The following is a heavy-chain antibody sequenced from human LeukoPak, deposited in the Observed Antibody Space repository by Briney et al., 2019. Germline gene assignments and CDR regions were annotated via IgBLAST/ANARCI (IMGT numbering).Heavy chain of an antibody. V-gene: IGHV1-2*02. D-gene: IGHD6-19*01. J-gene: IGHJ2*01. CDR1: GYTFTGYY. CDR2: INPNSGGT. Sequence: ASVKVSCKASGYTFTGYYMHWVRQAPGQGLEWMGWINPNSGGTNYAQKFQGRVTMTRDTSISTAYMELSRLRSDDMAVYYCARDRHQWLAYWYFDLWGRGTLVTVSS. CDR3: ARDRHQWLAYWYFDL.